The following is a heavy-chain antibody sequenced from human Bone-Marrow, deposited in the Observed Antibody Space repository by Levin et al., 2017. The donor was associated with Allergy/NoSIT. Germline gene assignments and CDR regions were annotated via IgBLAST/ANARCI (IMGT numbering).Heavy chain of an antibody. J-gene: IGHJ3*02. V-gene: IGHV1-69*13. CDR1: GGTFSSYA. D-gene: IGHD2-15*01. CDR2: IIPIFGTA. Sequence: SVKVSCKASGGTFSSYAISWVRQAPGQGLEWMGGIIPIFGTANYAQKFQGRVTITADESTSTAYMELSSLRSEDTAVYYCARTIDIVVVVAAMFAFDIWGQGTMVTVSS. CDR3: ARTIDIVVVVAAMFAFDI.